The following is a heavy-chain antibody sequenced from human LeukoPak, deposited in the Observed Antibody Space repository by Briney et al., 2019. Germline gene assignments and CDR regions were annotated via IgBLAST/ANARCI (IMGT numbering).Heavy chain of an antibody. V-gene: IGHV3-30*18. CDR2: IGDTGRAK. Sequence: GGSLRLSCAASGFTFSRHGMHWVRQAPGKGLEWVAVIGDTGRAKYYADSVEGRFTASRDNFKNTLYLEMNSLRYDDTALYYCAKDKWEQYYFDYWGQGTLVTVSS. CDR1: GFTFSRHG. D-gene: IGHD1-26*01. CDR3: AKDKWEQYYFDY. J-gene: IGHJ4*02.